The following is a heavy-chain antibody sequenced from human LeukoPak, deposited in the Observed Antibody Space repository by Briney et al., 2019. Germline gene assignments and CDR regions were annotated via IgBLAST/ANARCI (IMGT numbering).Heavy chain of an antibody. CDR2: ISGSGGST. CDR3: AKDAHSGSYFDY. V-gene: IGHV3-23*01. J-gene: IGHJ4*01. D-gene: IGHD1-26*01. CDR1: GFTFSSYA. Sequence: GGSLRLSCAASGFTFSSYAMSWVRQAPGKGLEWVSAISGSGGSTYYADSVKGRLTISRDNSKNTLYLQMNSLRVEDTAVYYCAKDAHSGSYFDYWGQGILVTVSS.